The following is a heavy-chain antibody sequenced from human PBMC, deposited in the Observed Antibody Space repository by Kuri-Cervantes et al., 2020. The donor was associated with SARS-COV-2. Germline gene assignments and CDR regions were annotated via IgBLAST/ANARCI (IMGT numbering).Heavy chain of an antibody. D-gene: IGHD1-1*01. CDR1: GGSISSSSYY. CDR3: ARPGRRTDTGSAFDI. J-gene: IGHJ3*02. Sequence: SETLSLTCTVFGGSISSSSYYWGWIRQPPGKGLEWIGEINHSGSTNYNPSLKSRVTISVDTSKNQFSLKLSSVTAADTAVYYCARPGRRTDTGSAFDIWGQGTMVTVSS. V-gene: IGHV4-39*01. CDR2: INHSGST.